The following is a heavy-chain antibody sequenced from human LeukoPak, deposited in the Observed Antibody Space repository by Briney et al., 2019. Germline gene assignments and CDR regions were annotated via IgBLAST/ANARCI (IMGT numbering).Heavy chain of an antibody. CDR3: ARDRYSSSWYQRGYFDY. J-gene: IGHJ4*02. CDR2: INPNSGGT. D-gene: IGHD6-13*01. Sequence: ASVKVSCKASGYTFTGYYMHWVRQAPGQGLEWMGWINPNSGGTNYAQKFQGRVTMTRDTSISTDYMELSRLRSDDTAGYYCARDRYSSSWYQRGYFDYWVQGTLVTVSS. CDR1: GYTFTGYY. V-gene: IGHV1-2*02.